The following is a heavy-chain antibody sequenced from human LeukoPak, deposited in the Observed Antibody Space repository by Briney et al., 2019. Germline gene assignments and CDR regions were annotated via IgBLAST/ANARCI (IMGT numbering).Heavy chain of an antibody. CDR1: RYSFTSYW. J-gene: IGHJ4*02. CDR2: IDPSDSYT. Sequence: GESLRISCKGSRYSFTSYWISWVRQMPGKGLEWMGRIDPSDSYTNYSPSFQGHVTISADKSISTAYLQWSSLKASDTAMYYCARHYSSSSPFDYWGQGTLVTVSS. CDR3: ARHYSSSSPFDY. D-gene: IGHD6-6*01. V-gene: IGHV5-10-1*01.